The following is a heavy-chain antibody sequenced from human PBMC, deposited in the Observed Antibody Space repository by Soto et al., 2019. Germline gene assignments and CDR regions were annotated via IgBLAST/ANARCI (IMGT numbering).Heavy chain of an antibody. CDR2: IWYDGSNK. CDR1: GFTFSSYG. D-gene: IGHD1-1*01. CDR3: ASSPPPTGKNYYYYYMDV. V-gene: IGHV3-33*01. J-gene: IGHJ6*03. Sequence: GGSLRLSCAASGFTFSSYGMHWVRQAPGKGLEWVAVIWYDGSNKYYADSVKGRFTISRDNSKNTLYLQMNSLRAEDTAVYYCASSPPPTGKNYYYYYMDVWGKGTTVTVSS.